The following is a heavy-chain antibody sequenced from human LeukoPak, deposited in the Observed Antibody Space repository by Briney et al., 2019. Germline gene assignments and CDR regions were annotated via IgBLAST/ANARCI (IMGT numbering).Heavy chain of an antibody. Sequence: SETLSLTCTVSGGSISSYYWSWIRQPPGKGLEWIGYIYYSGSTNYNPSLKSRVTISVDTSKNQFSLKLSSVTAADTAVYYCARYSNYGDYYYYMDVWGKGTTVTVSS. CDR1: GGSISSYY. D-gene: IGHD4-11*01. CDR2: IYYSGST. J-gene: IGHJ6*03. V-gene: IGHV4-59*01. CDR3: ARYSNYGDYYYYMDV.